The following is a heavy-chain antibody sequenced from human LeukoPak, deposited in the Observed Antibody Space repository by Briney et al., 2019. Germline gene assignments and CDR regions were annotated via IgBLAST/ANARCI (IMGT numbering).Heavy chain of an antibody. Sequence: SETLSLTCAVYGGSFSGYYWSWIRQPPGKGLEWLGEINHSGSTNYHPSLKRRVTISVDTSKNQFSLKLSSVTAADTAVYYCARGRFLHYAILTRGYYYYYMDVWGKGTTVTVSS. CDR3: ARGRFLHYAILTRGYYYYYMDV. CDR1: GGSFSGYY. V-gene: IGHV4-34*01. J-gene: IGHJ6*03. D-gene: IGHD3-9*01. CDR2: INHSGST.